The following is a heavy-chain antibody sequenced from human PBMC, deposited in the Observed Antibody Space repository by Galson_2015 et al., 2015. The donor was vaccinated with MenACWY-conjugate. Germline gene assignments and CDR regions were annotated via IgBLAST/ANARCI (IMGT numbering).Heavy chain of an antibody. Sequence: SLRLSCAVSGFTFSRQPANWVRQAPGKGLEWVSPISRDSTYTYYTDSVKGRFTISRDNARNSLYLQMNSLRAEDTAIYYCGTDQNDYGDYWGQGTLVTVSS. CDR1: GFTFSRQP. V-gene: IGHV3-21*01. CDR3: GTDQNDYGDY. J-gene: IGHJ4*02. CDR2: ISRDSTYT.